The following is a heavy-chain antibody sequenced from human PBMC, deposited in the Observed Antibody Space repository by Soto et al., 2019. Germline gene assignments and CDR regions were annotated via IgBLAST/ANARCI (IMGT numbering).Heavy chain of an antibody. D-gene: IGHD2-8*02. CDR1: GGSISSTNW. Sequence: SETLSLTCTVSGGSISSTNWWSWVRQSPGRGLEWIGETYHIGSASYNPSLRGRVTISVDTSKNQFSLKLTSVTAADTAVYYCGRDKITGLFDYWGQGTLVT. J-gene: IGHJ4*02. CDR3: GRDKITGLFDY. CDR2: TYHIGSA. V-gene: IGHV4-4*02.